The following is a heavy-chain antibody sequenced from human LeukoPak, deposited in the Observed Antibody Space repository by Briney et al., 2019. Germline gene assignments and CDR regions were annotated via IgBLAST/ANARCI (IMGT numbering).Heavy chain of an antibody. Sequence: SETLSLTCTVSGGSISSSSYYWGWIRQPPGKGLEWIGSIYYSGSTYYNPSLKSRVTISVDTSKNQFSLKLSSVTAADTAVYYCARSLYYYDSSGPTQDDYWGQGTLVTVSS. J-gene: IGHJ4*02. V-gene: IGHV4-39*07. D-gene: IGHD3-22*01. CDR2: IYYSGST. CDR3: ARSLYYYDSSGPTQDDY. CDR1: GGSISSSSYY.